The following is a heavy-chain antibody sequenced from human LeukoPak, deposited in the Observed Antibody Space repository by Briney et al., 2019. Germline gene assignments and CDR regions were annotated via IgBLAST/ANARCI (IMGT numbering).Heavy chain of an antibody. CDR3: AKDIQLST. Sequence: GGSLRLSCAASGFTFSSYAMSWVRQAPGKGLEWVSALSGRGDTTYYADSVKGRFTISRDNSKNTLSLQMNSLRVEDTAMYFCAKDIQLSTWGLGTMVTVSS. D-gene: IGHD5-24*01. CDR1: GFTFSSYA. V-gene: IGHV3-23*01. J-gene: IGHJ3*01. CDR2: LSGRGDTT.